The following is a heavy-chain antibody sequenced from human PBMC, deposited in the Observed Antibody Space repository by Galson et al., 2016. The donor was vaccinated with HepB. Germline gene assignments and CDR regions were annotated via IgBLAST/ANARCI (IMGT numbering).Heavy chain of an antibody. D-gene: IGHD6-19*01. V-gene: IGHV3-23*01. J-gene: IGHJ4*02. CDR3: AKGSLSVIGTHFDH. CDR1: DFTFSSHA. Sequence: SLRLSCAGSDFTFSSHAMIWVRQAPGKGLEWVSGISGSASSTYYVDSVKGRFTVSRDNSKNTLFLQMTSLRAEDTAFYYRAKGSLSVIGTHFDHWGQGTLVTVSS. CDR2: ISGSASST.